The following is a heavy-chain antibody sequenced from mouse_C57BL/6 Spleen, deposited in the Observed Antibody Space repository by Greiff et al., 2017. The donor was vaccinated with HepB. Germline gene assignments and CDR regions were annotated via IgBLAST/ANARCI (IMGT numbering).Heavy chain of an antibody. CDR2: IYPGDGDT. CDR3: ASSGYPY. CDR1: GYAFSSSW. J-gene: IGHJ2*01. Sequence: QVQLKESGPELVKPGASVKISCKASGYAFSSSWMNWVKQRRGKGLEWIGRIYPGDGDTNYNGKFKGKATLTADKSSSTAYMQLSSLTSEDSAVYFCASSGYPYWGQGTTLTVSS. D-gene: IGHD3-2*02. V-gene: IGHV1-82*01.